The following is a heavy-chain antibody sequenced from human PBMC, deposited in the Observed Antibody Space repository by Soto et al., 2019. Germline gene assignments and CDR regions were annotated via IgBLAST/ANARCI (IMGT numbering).Heavy chain of an antibody. J-gene: IGHJ4*02. D-gene: IGHD5-12*01. Sequence: SETLSLTCTVSGGSVSSGSYYWSWIRQPPGKGLEWIGYIYYSGSTNYNPSLKSRVTISVDTSKNQFSLKLSSVTAADTAVYYCARVTTSERWLQLFVFDYWGQGTLVTVSS. CDR1: GGSVSSGSYY. CDR2: IYYSGST. CDR3: ARVTTSERWLQLFVFDY. V-gene: IGHV4-61*01.